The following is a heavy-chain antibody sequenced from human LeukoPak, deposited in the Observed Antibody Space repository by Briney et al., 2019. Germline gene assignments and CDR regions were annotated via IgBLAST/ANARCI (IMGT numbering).Heavy chain of an antibody. D-gene: IGHD4-17*01. CDR3: ARDPNGDYVGAFEM. V-gene: IGHV3-23*01. CDR1: GFTFRNYA. CDR2: IRSGGGGT. Sequence: GGPLRLSCAASGFTFRNYAMIWVRQAPGRGLEWVSSIRSGGGGTLYADSVKGRFTISRDNSKNTLFLQMNNMRAEDTAVYYCARDPNGDYVGAFEMWGPGTKVTVS. J-gene: IGHJ3*02.